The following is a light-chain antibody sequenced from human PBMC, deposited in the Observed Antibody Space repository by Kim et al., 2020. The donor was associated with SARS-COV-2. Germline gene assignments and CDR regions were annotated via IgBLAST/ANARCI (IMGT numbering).Light chain of an antibody. CDR2: EDN. CDR1: SASIASNY. CDR3: QSYDSSNWV. J-gene: IGLJ3*02. Sequence: NFMLTQPHSVSESPGQTVTISCTRSSASIASNYVQWYQQRPGSAPTTVIYEDNQRPSGVPDRFSGSIDSSSNSASLTISGLKTEDEADYYCQSYDSSNWVFGGGTQLTVL. V-gene: IGLV6-57*04.